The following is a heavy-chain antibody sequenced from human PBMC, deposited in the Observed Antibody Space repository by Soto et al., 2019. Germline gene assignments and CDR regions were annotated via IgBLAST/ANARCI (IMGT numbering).Heavy chain of an antibody. Sequence: SGGSLRLSCAASGFTFSSYAMSWVRQAPGKGLEWVSAISGSGGSTYYADSVKGRFTISRDNSKNTLYLQMNSLRAEDTAVYYCAKGRSSSWFFDYWGQGTLVTVSS. J-gene: IGHJ4*02. CDR1: GFTFSSYA. D-gene: IGHD6-13*01. CDR3: AKGRSSSWFFDY. CDR2: ISGSGGST. V-gene: IGHV3-23*01.